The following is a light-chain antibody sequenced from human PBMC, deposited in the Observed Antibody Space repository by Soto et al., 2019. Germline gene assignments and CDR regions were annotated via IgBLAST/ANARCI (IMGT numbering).Light chain of an antibody. CDR1: SSDVGGFNY. J-gene: IGLJ1*01. V-gene: IGLV2-14*01. CDR2: EVS. Sequence: QSALTQPASVSGSPGLSITISCTGTSSDVGGFNYVSWYQQHPGKAPKLMIYEVSNRPSGVSNRFSGSKSGNTASLTISGLQADDEADYYCSSYTSSSTLYVFGTGTKVTVL. CDR3: SSYTSSSTLYV.